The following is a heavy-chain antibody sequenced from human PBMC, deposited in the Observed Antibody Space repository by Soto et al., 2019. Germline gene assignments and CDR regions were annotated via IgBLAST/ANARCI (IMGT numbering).Heavy chain of an antibody. D-gene: IGHD2-2*01. CDR1: DVNRKGPD. CDR3: ASRGHCSNGYCYPFDV. J-gene: IGHJ6*02. Sequence: GGSLRLRYGGPDVNRKGPDKMGVPQAPGKGLEWLSFISMSGSYKTYAASVEGRFTLSRDNVTNILYLQMDSLGTEDRAVYYGASRGHCSNGYCYPFDVWGQGTTVTVSS. V-gene: IGHV3-21*06. CDR2: ISMSGSYK.